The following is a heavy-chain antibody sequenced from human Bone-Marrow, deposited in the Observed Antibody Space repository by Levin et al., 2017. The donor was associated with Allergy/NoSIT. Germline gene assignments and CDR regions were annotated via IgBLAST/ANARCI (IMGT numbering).Heavy chain of an antibody. CDR2: INHSGST. V-gene: IGHV4-34*01. J-gene: IGHJ4*02. CDR1: GGSFSGYY. Sequence: PGGSLRLSCAVYGGSFSGYYWSWIRQPPGKGLEWIGEINHSGSTNYNPSLKSRVTISVDTSKNQFSLKLSSVTAADTAVYYCARGSEALWGQGTLVTVSS. D-gene: IGHD1-26*01. CDR3: ARGSEAL.